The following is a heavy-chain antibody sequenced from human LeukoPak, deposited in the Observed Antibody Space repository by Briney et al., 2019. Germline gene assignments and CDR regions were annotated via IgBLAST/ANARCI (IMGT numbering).Heavy chain of an antibody. J-gene: IGHJ4*02. CDR2: ISAYNGNT. CDR3: ARDLVYYDSSGYRLGFDY. D-gene: IGHD3-22*01. Sequence: ASVNVSFKASVYTFTIYGISWVRQAPGQGLEGMGWISAYNGNTNYAQKLQGRVTITTDTSTSTAYMELRSLRSDDTAVYYCARDLVYYDSSGYRLGFDYWGQGTLVTVSS. V-gene: IGHV1-18*01. CDR1: VYTFTIYG.